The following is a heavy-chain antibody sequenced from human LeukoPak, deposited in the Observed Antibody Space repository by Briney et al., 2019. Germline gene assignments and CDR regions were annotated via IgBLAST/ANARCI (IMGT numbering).Heavy chain of an antibody. CDR1: GGSISSYY. CDR2: IYYSGST. V-gene: IGHV4-59*01. J-gene: IGHJ3*02. CDR3: AREGYSSSYEPKRAFDI. Sequence: SETLSLTCTVSGGSISSYYWSWIRQPPGKGLEWIGYIYYSGSTNYNPSLKSRVTISVDTSKNQFSLKLSSVTAADTAVYCCAREGYSSSYEPKRAFDIWGQGTMVTVSS. D-gene: IGHD6-13*01.